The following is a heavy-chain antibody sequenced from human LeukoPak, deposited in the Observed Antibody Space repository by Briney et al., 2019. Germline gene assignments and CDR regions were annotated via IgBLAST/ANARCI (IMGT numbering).Heavy chain of an antibody. CDR3: ASLARGGNWFDP. D-gene: IGHD6-6*01. J-gene: IGHJ5*02. CDR2: INHSGGT. Sequence: PSETLSLTCAVYGGSFIGYDWTWIRQPPGKGLEWIGEINHSGGTNYNPSLKSRVTISVDTSKNQFSLKLSSVTAADTAVYYCASLARGGNWFDPWGQGTLVTASS. V-gene: IGHV4-34*01. CDR1: GGSFIGYD.